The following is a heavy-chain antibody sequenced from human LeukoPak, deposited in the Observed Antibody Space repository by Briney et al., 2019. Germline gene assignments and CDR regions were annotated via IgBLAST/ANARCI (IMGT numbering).Heavy chain of an antibody. V-gene: IGHV1-69*13. CDR1: GGTFSSYA. Sequence: ASVKVSCKASGGTFSSYAISWVRQAPGQGLEWMGGIIPIFGTANYAQKFQGRVTITADESTSTAYMELSSLRSEDTAVYYCARVGNMRGNWFDPWGQGTLVTVSS. J-gene: IGHJ5*02. CDR2: IIPIFGTA. D-gene: IGHD2-2*01. CDR3: ARVGNMRGNWFDP.